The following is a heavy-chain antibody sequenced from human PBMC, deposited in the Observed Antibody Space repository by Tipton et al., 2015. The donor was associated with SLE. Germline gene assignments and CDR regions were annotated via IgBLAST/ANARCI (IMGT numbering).Heavy chain of an antibody. CDR2: IYTSGST. J-gene: IGHJ6*03. CDR3: ARVWRYLSLNYYYYMDV. CDR1: GGSISSHY. Sequence: TLSLTCTVSGGSISSHYWSWIRQPPGKGLEWIGYIYTSGSTNYNPSLTSRVTISVDTSKNQFSLKLSSVTAADTAVYYCARVWRYLSLNYYYYMDVWGKGTTVTVSS. V-gene: IGHV4-4*08. D-gene: IGHD2-21*01.